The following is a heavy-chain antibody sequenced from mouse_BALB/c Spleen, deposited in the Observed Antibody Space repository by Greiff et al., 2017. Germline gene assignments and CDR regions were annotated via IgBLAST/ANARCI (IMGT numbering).Heavy chain of an antibody. CDR3: ARLAGLRRGYAMDY. CDR2: ISCYNGAT. Sequence: LVKTGASVKISCKASGYSFTGYYMHWVKQSHGKSLEWIGYISCYNGATSYNQKFKGKATFTVDTSSSTAYMQFNSLTSEDSAVYYCARLAGLRRGYAMDYWGQGTSVIVSS. V-gene: IGHV1S34*01. CDR1: GYSFTGYY. J-gene: IGHJ4*01. D-gene: IGHD2-4*01.